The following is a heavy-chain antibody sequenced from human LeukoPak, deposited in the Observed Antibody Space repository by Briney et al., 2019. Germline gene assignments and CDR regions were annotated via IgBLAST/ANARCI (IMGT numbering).Heavy chain of an antibody. V-gene: IGHV3-23*01. CDR3: AKDPNFSGSYGVFDY. J-gene: IGHJ4*02. CDR2: IIDSGNSI. CDR1: GFTFSSCA. Sequence: PGGSLRLSCAASGFTFSSCAMSWVRQAPGKGLEWVSTIIDSGNSIYYADSAEGRFTISRDNSKNTLYLQMNSLRAGDTAVYYCAKDPNFSGSYGVFDYWGLGTLVTVSS. D-gene: IGHD1-26*01.